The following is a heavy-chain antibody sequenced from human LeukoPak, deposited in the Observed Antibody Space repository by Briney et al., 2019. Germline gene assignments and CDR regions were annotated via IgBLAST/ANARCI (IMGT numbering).Heavy chain of an antibody. J-gene: IGHJ6*02. CDR3: TEYSGSSPSALDV. CDR1: GFTFGDYA. D-gene: IGHD1-26*01. Sequence: GRSLRLSCTASGFTFGDYAMSWVRQAPGKGLEWVGFIRSKAYGGTTEYAASVKGRFTISRDDSKSIAYLQMNSLKTEDTAVYYCTEYSGSSPSALDVWGQGTTVTVSS. CDR2: IRSKAYGGTT. V-gene: IGHV3-49*04.